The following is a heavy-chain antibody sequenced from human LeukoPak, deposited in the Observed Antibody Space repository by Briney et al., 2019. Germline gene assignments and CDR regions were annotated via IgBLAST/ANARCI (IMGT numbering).Heavy chain of an antibody. J-gene: IGHJ4*02. D-gene: IGHD3-10*01. Sequence: GGSLRLSCAASGFTFSTYDMHWVRQAPGKGLEWVSFIRYDGSDKLYADSVKGRFTVSRDGSKNTLYLQMNSLRPEDTAVYCAKRGGTFIGYFDYWGQGTLVTVSS. CDR2: IRYDGSDK. CDR3: AKRGGTFIGYFDY. V-gene: IGHV3-30*02. CDR1: GFTFSTYD.